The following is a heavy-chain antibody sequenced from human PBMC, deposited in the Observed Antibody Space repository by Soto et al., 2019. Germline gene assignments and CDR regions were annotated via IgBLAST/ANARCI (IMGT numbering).Heavy chain of an antibody. V-gene: IGHV1-18*01. CDR3: VRDGYGNYPNSYYYYGMDV. CDR1: GYTFTSYG. D-gene: IGHD4-17*01. CDR2: ISTYNGNT. J-gene: IGHJ6*02. Sequence: ASVKVSCKASGYTFTSYGISLVRQAPGQGLEWMGWISTYNGNTNYAQKLQGRVTMTTDTSTSTAYMELRSLRSDDTAVYYCVRDGYGNYPNSYYYYGMDVWGQGNTVTLSS.